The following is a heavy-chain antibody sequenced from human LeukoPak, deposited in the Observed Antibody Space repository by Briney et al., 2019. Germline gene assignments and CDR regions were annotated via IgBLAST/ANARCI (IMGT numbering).Heavy chain of an antibody. Sequence: GGSLRLSCAASRFTVSSNYMSWVHQAPGKGLEWVSSISGGSGAPYYADSVEGRFTVSRDNSKKTMFLQMSSLRVDDTAVYFCAKGGVGATPRLDPWGQGTLVTVSS. J-gene: IGHJ5*02. CDR3: AKGGVGATPRLDP. V-gene: IGHV3-23*01. CDR1: RFTVSSNY. D-gene: IGHD1-26*01. CDR2: ISGGSGAP.